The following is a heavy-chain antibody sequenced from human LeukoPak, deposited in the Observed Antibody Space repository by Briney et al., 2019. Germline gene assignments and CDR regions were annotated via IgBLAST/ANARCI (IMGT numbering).Heavy chain of an antibody. CDR2: IYYSGST. CDR3: ARYQNSFDY. CDR1: GGSISSYY. Sequence: SQTLSLTCTVSGGSISSYYWSWIRQPPGKGLEWIGYIYYSGSTNYNPSLKSRVTISVDTSKNQFSLKLSSVTAADTAVYYCARYQNSFDYWGQGTLVTVSS. V-gene: IGHV4-59*01. J-gene: IGHJ4*02.